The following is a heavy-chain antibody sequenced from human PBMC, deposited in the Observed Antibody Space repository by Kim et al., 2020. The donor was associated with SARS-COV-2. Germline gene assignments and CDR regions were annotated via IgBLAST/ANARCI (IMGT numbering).Heavy chain of an antibody. CDR2: ISSSSSYI. J-gene: IGHJ3*02. Sequence: GGSLRLSCAASGFTFSSYSMNWVRQAPGKGLEWVSSISSSSSYIYYADSVKGRFTISRDNAKNSLYLQMNSLRAEDTAVYYCARDWRPHDILTGYTLPDAFDIWGQGTMVTVSS. D-gene: IGHD3-9*01. V-gene: IGHV3-21*01. CDR3: ARDWRPHDILTGYTLPDAFDI. CDR1: GFTFSSYS.